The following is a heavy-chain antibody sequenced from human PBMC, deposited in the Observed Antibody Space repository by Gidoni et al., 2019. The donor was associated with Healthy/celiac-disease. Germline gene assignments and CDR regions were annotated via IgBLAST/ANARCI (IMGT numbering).Heavy chain of an antibody. CDR1: GFTVSSHY. CDR2: ISSGGST. V-gene: IGHV3-53*01. D-gene: IGHD1-7*01. CDR3: ARVRKKGYNWNYGGIDY. J-gene: IGHJ4*02. Sequence: EVQLVESGGGLIQPGGSLRLSCAASGFTVSSHYMSWVRQAPGKGLEWVSVISSGGSTYYADSVKGRFTISRDNSKNTLYLQMNSLRAEDTAVYYCARVRKKGYNWNYGGIDYWGQGTLVTVSS.